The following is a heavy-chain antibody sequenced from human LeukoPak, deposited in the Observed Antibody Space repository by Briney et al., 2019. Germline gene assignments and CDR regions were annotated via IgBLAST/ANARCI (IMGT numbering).Heavy chain of an antibody. CDR1: GGTFSSYA. J-gene: IGHJ5*02. D-gene: IGHD6-6*01. CDR2: IIPIFGTA. CDR3: AREVYSSSNWFDP. Sequence: SVKVSCKASGGTFSSYAISWVRQAPGQGLEWMGGIIPIFGTANYAQKFQGRVTITTDESTSTAYMELSSLRSEDTAAYYCAREVYSSSNWFDPWGQGTLVTVSS. V-gene: IGHV1-69*05.